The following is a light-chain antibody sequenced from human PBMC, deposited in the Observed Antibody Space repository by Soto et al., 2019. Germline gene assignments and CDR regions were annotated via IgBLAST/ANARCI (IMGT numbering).Light chain of an antibody. V-gene: IGKV2-24*01. CDR1: ESLVYSNGNTY. CDR3: MQGTLWWT. CDR2: RVS. J-gene: IGKJ1*01. Sequence: DIVMTQTPLSLSVTLGQPASISCRSSESLVYSNGNTYVSWYHQRPVQPPRLLIHRVSNRFSGVQESFSGSGAETEFTLKISRVEDEDVGNYYCMQGTLWWTFGQGTKVEI.